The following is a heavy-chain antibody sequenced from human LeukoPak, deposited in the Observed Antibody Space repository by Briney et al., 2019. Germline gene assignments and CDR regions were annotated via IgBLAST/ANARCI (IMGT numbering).Heavy chain of an antibody. Sequence: PGGSLRLSCAASGFTVSSNYMSWVRQAPGKGLEWVSAISGSGGSTYYADSVKGRFTISRDNSKNTLCLQMNSLRAEDTAVYYCAKDRYYDSSGYPNAFDIWGQGTMVTVSS. V-gene: IGHV3-23*01. CDR3: AKDRYYDSSGYPNAFDI. D-gene: IGHD3-22*01. CDR2: ISGSGGST. J-gene: IGHJ3*02. CDR1: GFTVSSNY.